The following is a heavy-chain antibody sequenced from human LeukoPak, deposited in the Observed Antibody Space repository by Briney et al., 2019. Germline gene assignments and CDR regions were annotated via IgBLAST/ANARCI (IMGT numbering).Heavy chain of an antibody. CDR3: AKVIAYCGGDCYPNWFDP. V-gene: IGHV3-23*01. CDR1: GFTFSSYA. D-gene: IGHD2-21*01. Sequence: GGSLRLSCAASGFTFSSYAMSWVRQAPGKGLEWVSAISGSGGSTYYADSVKGRFTISRDNSKNTLYLQMNSLRAEDTAVYYCAKVIAYCGGDCYPNWFDPWGQGTLVTVSS. CDR2: ISGSGGST. J-gene: IGHJ5*02.